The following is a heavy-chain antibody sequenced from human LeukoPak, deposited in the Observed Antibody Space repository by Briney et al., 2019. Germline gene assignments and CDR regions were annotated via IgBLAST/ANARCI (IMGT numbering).Heavy chain of an antibody. D-gene: IGHD5-24*01. J-gene: IGHJ6*02. Sequence: GGSLRLSCAASGFTVSSNYMSWVRQAPGKGLEWVSVIYSGGSTYYADSVKGRFTISRDNSKNTLYLQMNSLRAEDAAVYYCASRRSRDGYNYYYYGMDVWGQGTTVTVSS. CDR3: ASRRSRDGYNYYYYGMDV. CDR1: GFTVSSNY. V-gene: IGHV3-53*01. CDR2: IYSGGST.